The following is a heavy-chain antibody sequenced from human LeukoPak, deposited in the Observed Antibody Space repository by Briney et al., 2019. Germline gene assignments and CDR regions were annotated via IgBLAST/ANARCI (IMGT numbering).Heavy chain of an antibody. D-gene: IGHD1-26*01. CDR1: GFTFSCCA. V-gene: IGHV3-23*01. J-gene: IGHJ4*02. Sequence: GGSLRLSCAASGFTFSCCAMSWVRQAPGKGPEWVSAISGSGGSTYYADSVKGRFAISRDNSKNTLYLQMNSLTADDTAVYYCAKAPPYSGSFYYWGQGTLVTVSS. CDR3: AKAPPYSGSFYY. CDR2: ISGSGGST.